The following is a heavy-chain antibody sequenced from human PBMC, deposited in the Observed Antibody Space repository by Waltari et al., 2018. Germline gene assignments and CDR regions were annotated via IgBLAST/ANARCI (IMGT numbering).Heavy chain of an antibody. CDR2: VRGDGKT. Sequence: QLQLQESGPALVKPSGTLSLICAVSGDSIRPSDYWIWVRQPPGKGLEWIGQVRGDGKTNYNPSFASRVTMSLDTSTYHFALKLTSATAADTALYYCARDRGRGLYLDTWGQGTLVTVSP. J-gene: IGHJ4*02. V-gene: IGHV4-4*02. D-gene: IGHD1-1*01. CDR1: GDSIRPSDY. CDR3: ARDRGRGLYLDT.